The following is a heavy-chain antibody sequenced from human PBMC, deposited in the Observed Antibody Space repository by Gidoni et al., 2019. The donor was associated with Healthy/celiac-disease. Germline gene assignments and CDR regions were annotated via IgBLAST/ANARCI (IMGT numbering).Heavy chain of an antibody. CDR2: IYYSGST. Sequence: QVQLQESGPGLVKPSQTLSLTCTVSGGSISSGGYYWSWIRQHPGKGLEWIGYIYYSGSTYYNPSLTSRVTISVDTSKNQFSLKLSSVTAADTAVYYCARGVDYGDYMLSYYFDYWGQGTLVTVSS. J-gene: IGHJ4*02. CDR1: GGSISSGGYY. V-gene: IGHV4-31*03. D-gene: IGHD4-17*01. CDR3: ARGVDYGDYMLSYYFDY.